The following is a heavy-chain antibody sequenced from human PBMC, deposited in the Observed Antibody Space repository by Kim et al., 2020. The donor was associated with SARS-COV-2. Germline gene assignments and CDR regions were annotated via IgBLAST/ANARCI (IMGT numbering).Heavy chain of an antibody. V-gene: IGHV4-34*01. CDR1: GGSFSGYY. CDR3: ARVHVHITMVRGVHYGMDV. Sequence: SETLSLTCAVYGGSFSGYYWSWIRQPPGKGLEWIGEINHSGSTNYNPSLKSRVTISVDTSKNQFSLKLSSVTAADTAVYYCARVHVHITMVRGVHYGMDVWGQGTTVTVSS. CDR2: INHSGST. D-gene: IGHD3-10*01. J-gene: IGHJ6*02.